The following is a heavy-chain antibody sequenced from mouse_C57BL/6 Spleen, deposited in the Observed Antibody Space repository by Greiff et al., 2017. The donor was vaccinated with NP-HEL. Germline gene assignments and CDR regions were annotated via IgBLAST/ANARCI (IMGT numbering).Heavy chain of an antibody. D-gene: IGHD3-2*02. V-gene: IGHV1-5*01. CDR1: GYTFTSYW. CDR2: IYPGNSDT. J-gene: IGHJ3*01. Sequence: VQLQQSGTVLARPGASVKMSCKTSGYTFTSYWMHWVKQRPGQGLEWIGAIYPGNSDTSYNQKFKGKAKLTAVTSASTAYMELSSLTNEDSAVYYCTRQDSSGYLEGFAYWGQGTLVTVSA. CDR3: TRQDSSGYLEGFAY.